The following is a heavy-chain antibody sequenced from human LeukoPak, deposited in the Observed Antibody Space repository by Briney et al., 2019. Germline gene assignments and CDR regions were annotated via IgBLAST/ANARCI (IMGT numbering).Heavy chain of an antibody. D-gene: IGHD3-10*01. Sequence: PSETLSLTCIVSGGSISSSSYYWGWIRQPPGKGLEWIGSIYYSGSTYYNPSLRGRVTIAVDTSKNQFSLKLSSVTAADTAVYYCARRGYYYGSFFDFWGQGTLVTVSS. CDR3: ARRGYYYGSFFDF. CDR2: IYYSGST. J-gene: IGHJ4*02. V-gene: IGHV4-39*01. CDR1: GGSISSSSYY.